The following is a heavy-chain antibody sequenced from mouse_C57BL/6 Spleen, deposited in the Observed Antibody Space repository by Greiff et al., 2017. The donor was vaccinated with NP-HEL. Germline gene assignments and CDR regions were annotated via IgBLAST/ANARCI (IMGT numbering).Heavy chain of an antibody. Sequence: EVQLQESGPVLVKPGASVKMSCKASGYTFTDYYMNWVKQSHGKSLEWIGVINPYNGGTSYNQKFKGKATLTVDKSSSTAYMELNSLTSEDSAVYYCARGEDYYGSSPYYYAMDYWGQGTSVTVSS. V-gene: IGHV1-19*01. CDR3: ARGEDYYGSSPYYYAMDY. J-gene: IGHJ4*01. CDR2: INPYNGGT. D-gene: IGHD1-1*01. CDR1: GYTFTDYY.